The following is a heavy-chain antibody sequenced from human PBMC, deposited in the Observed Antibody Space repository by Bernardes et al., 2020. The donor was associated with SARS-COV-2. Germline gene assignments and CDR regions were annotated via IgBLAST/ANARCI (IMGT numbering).Heavy chain of an antibody. V-gene: IGHV3-23*01. Sequence: GGSLRLSCVASGFTFASSVMSWVRQAPGKGLEWVSVMSRSGGSACYAYPVKGRFTISRDNSKNTLYLQMNSLRADDTAVYYCAKCRARTIPVDGNDLCYFDLWGRGTLVTVSS. D-gene: IGHD6-13*01. CDR2: MSRSGGSA. CDR1: GFTFASSV. CDR3: AKCRARTIPVDGNDLCYFDL. J-gene: IGHJ2*01.